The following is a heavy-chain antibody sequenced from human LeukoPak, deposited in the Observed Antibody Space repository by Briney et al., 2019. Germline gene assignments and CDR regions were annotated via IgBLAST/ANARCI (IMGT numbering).Heavy chain of an antibody. J-gene: IGHJ3*02. D-gene: IGHD4-17*01. CDR2: ISAYNGNT. CDR1: GYTFTSYG. Sequence: ASVKVSCKASGYTFTSYGISWVRQAPGQGLEWMGWISAYNGNTNCAQKLQGRVTMTTDTSTSTAYMELRSLRSDDTAVYYCARVVHDYGDDDAFDIWGQGTMVTVSS. V-gene: IGHV1-18*04. CDR3: ARVVHDYGDDDAFDI.